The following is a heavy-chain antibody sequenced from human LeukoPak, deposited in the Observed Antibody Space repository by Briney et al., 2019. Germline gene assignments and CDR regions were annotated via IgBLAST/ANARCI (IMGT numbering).Heavy chain of an antibody. Sequence: PSETLSLTCTVSGGSISSYYWRWIRQPAGKGLEWIGRIYTSGSTGYNPSLKSRVTMSVDTSKNQFSLKLSSVTAADTAVYYCARVDLRAAYFDYWGQGTLVTVSS. CDR3: ARVDLRAAYFDY. CDR1: GGSISSYY. J-gene: IGHJ4*02. D-gene: IGHD2-15*01. CDR2: IYTSGST. V-gene: IGHV4-4*07.